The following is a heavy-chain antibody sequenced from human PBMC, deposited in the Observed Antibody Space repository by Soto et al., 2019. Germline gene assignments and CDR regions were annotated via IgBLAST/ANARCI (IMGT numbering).Heavy chain of an antibody. J-gene: IGHJ6*02. CDR3: AKDISGRGSFYYYYGLDV. Sequence: GGSLRLSCAASGFTFDGYAMHWVRQAPGKGLEWVSGISWNSGSIGYADSVKARFTISRDNAKNSLYLQMNSLRAEDTAFYYCAKDISGRGSFYYYYGLDVWGQGTTVTV. CDR2: ISWNSGSI. V-gene: IGHV3-9*01. CDR1: GFTFDGYA. D-gene: IGHD1-26*01.